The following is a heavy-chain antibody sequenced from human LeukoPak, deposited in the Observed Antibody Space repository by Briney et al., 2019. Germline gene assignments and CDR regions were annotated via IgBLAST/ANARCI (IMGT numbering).Heavy chain of an antibody. CDR2: ISGSGNTT. CDR3: AKGPAPYCSGGSCYSPHWYFDL. J-gene: IGHJ2*01. D-gene: IGHD2-15*01. Sequence: HAGGSLRLSCAASQFTFSDYAMSWVRQAPGKGLEWVSAISGSGNTTYFGDSVTGRFTISRDNPKNTVYLQMDSLSAEDTAVYYCAKGPAPYCSGGSCYSPHWYFDLWGRGTLVTVSS. V-gene: IGHV3-23*01. CDR1: QFTFSDYA.